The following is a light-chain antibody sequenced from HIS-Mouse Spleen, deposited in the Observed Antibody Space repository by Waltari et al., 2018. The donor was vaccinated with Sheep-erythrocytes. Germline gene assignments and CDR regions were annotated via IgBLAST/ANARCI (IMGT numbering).Light chain of an antibody. J-gene: IGLJ1*01. V-gene: IGLV2-11*01. CDR2: DVS. Sequence: QSALTQPRSVSGSPGQSVTISCTVTSSDVGGYNYVSWYQQHPGKAPKLRFYDVSKRPSGVPDRVSGSKSGNTGSLSISGLQAEDEADYYCCSYAGSYNHVFATGTKVTVL. CDR1: SSDVGGYNY. CDR3: CSYAGSYNHV.